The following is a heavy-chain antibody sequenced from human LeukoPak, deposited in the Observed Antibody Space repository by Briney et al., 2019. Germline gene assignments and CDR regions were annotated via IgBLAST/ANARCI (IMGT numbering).Heavy chain of an antibody. D-gene: IGHD6-13*01. CDR2: ISSSSYI. CDR3: ARVSSSSWYPNFDY. J-gene: IGHJ4*02. Sequence: GGSLRLSCAASGFTFSSYSMNWVRQAPGKGLEWVSSISSSSYIYYADSVKGRFTISRDNAKNSLYLQMNSLRAEDTAVYYCARVSSSSWYPNFDYWGQGTLVTVSS. CDR1: GFTFSSYS. V-gene: IGHV3-21*01.